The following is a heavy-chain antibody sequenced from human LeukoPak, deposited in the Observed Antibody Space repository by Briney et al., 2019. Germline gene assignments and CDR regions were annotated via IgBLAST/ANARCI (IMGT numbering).Heavy chain of an antibody. J-gene: IGHJ5*02. CDR2: FDPEDGET. D-gene: IGHD4-17*01. Sequence: ASVKVSCKVSGYTLTELSMHWVRQAPGKGLEWMGGFDPEDGETIYAQKFQGRVTMTTDTSTSTAYMELRSLRSDDTAVYYCARDRDPYGEEVWFDPWGQGTLVTVSS. V-gene: IGHV1-24*01. CDR1: GYTLTELS. CDR3: ARDRDPYGEEVWFDP.